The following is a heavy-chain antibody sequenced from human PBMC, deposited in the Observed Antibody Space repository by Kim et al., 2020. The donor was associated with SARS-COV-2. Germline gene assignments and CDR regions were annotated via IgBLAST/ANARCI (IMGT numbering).Heavy chain of an antibody. J-gene: IGHJ6*01. Sequence: GGSLRLSCAASGFTFSSYGMHWVRQAPGKGLEWVAVIWYDGSNKYYADSVKGRFTISRDNSKNTLYLQMNSLRAEATAVDYCARDHEPLRYFDYGRYYD. D-gene: IGHD3-9*01. CDR2: IWYDGSNK. V-gene: IGHV3-33*01. CDR1: GFTFSSYG. CDR3: ARDHEPLRYFDYGRYYD.